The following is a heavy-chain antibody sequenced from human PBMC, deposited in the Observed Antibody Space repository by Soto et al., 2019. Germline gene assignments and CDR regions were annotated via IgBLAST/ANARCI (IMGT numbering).Heavy chain of an antibody. Sequence: QVQLVQSGAEVKKPGASVKVSCKASGYTFTGYYMHWVRQAPGQGLEWMGWINPNSGGTNYAQKFQGWVTMTRDTAISTAYMELSSLISDYTAVYYCARGPPPQMATPPGKNYCFDYWGKGTLVTVCS. CDR1: GYTFTGYY. J-gene: IGHJ4*02. CDR2: INPNSGGT. D-gene: IGHD5-12*01. V-gene: IGHV1-2*04. CDR3: ARGPPPQMATPPGKNYCFDY.